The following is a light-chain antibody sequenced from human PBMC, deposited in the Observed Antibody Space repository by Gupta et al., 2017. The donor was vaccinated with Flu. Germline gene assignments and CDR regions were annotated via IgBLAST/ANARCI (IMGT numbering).Light chain of an antibody. V-gene: IGKV3-20*01. CDR1: QSVSSNY. J-gene: IGKJ4*01. CDR3: QQYGSSPRT. Sequence: ERATLSCRASQSVSSNYLAWYQQKPGQAPRLLIYGASSRATGIPDRFSGSGSGTDFTLTISRLEPEDFAVYYCQQYGSSPRTFGGGTKVEIK. CDR2: GAS.